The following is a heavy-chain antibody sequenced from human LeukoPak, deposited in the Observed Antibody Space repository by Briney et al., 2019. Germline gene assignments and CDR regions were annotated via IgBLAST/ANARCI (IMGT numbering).Heavy chain of an antibody. J-gene: IGHJ4*02. CDR3: ATNRRFLEWLFFDY. CDR1: GGSISSGDYY. CDR2: IYYSGST. V-gene: IGHV4-30-4*08. Sequence: PSETLSLTCTVSGGSISSGDYYWSWIRQPPGKGLEWIGYIYYSGSTYYNPSLKSRVTISVDTSKNHFSLELSSVTAADTAVYYCATNRRFLEWLFFDYWGQGTLVTVSS. D-gene: IGHD3-3*01.